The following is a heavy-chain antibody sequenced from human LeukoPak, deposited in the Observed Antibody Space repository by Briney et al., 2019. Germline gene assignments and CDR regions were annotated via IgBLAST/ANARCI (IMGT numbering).Heavy chain of an antibody. CDR1: GFTFSNYW. CDR2: INRDGSTT. D-gene: IGHD3-10*01. CDR3: ARDKKSGESSEIDY. Sequence: QPGGSLRLSCAASGFTFSNYWVHWVRQAPGKGLAWVSRINRDGSTTKYADSVKGRFTVSRDNAKNTLNLQMNSLRAEDTAVYYCARDKKSGESSEIDYWGQGTLVTVSS. V-gene: IGHV3-74*03. J-gene: IGHJ4*02.